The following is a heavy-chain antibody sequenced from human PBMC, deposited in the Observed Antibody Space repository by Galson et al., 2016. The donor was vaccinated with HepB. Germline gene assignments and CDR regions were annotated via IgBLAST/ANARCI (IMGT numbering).Heavy chain of an antibody. Sequence: SLRLSCAASGFSASDNYLSWVRQAPGKGLEWVSVIYSGSGGNTYYAGSVKGRFTISRDNSKNTLYLQMNSLGAEDTAIYYCARAWGGYCSGGSCYSGRPHGMDVWGQGTTVTVSS. CDR3: ARAWGGYCSGGSCYSGRPHGMDV. D-gene: IGHD2-15*01. CDR2: IYSGSGGNT. J-gene: IGHJ6*02. V-gene: IGHV3-53*01. CDR1: GFSASDNY.